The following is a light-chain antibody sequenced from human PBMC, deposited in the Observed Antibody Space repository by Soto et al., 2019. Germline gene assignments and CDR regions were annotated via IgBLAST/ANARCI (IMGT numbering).Light chain of an antibody. CDR3: QQYNNWRT. CDR2: GAS. V-gene: IGKV3-15*01. J-gene: IGKJ1*01. CDR1: QSVSSY. Sequence: EIVLKQSPYTLYFSPVDRVTIYFRASQSVSSYLAWYQQKPGQAPRLLIYGASTRATGIPARFSGSGSGTEFTLTISSLQSEDFAVYYCQQYNNWRTFGQGTKVDI.